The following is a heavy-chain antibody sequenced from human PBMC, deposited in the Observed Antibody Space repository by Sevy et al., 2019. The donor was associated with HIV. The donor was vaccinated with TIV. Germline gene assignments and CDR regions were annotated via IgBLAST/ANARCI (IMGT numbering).Heavy chain of an antibody. D-gene: IGHD6-13*01. J-gene: IGHJ6*03. CDR3: GSFAAGTTRYYYYYMDV. Sequence: GGSLRLSCAASGFTFSSYSMNWVRQAPGKGLEWVSSISSSSSYIYYADSVKGRFTISRDNAKNSLYLQMNSLRAEDTAVYYCGSFAAGTTRYYYYYMDVWGKGTTVTVSS. CDR1: GFTFSSYS. CDR2: ISSSSSYI. V-gene: IGHV3-21*01.